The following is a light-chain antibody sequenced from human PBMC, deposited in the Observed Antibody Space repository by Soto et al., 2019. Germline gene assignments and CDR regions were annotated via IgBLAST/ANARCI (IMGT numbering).Light chain of an antibody. CDR3: TSYTNSNTYV. Sequence: QSALTQPVSVSGSPGQSITISCTGTSSDVGRYNYVSWYQQHPGKAPKLMIYEVSNRPSGVSNRFSGSKSGNTASLTISGLQAEDEADYYCTSYTNSNTYVFGTGTKVTVL. J-gene: IGLJ1*01. CDR2: EVS. V-gene: IGLV2-14*01. CDR1: SSDVGRYNY.